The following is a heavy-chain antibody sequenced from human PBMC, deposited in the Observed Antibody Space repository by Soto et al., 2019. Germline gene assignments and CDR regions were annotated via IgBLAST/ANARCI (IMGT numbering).Heavy chain of an antibody. CDR1: GFTFSSYW. J-gene: IGHJ6*02. Sequence: GGSLRLSCAASGFTFSSYWMSWVRQAPGKGLEWVVNIKQDGSEKYYVDSVKGRFTISRDNAKNSLYLQMNSLRAEDTAVYYCARVDIVVVPAASYYYYGMDVWGQGTTVTVSS. CDR2: IKQDGSEK. V-gene: IGHV3-7*03. CDR3: ARVDIVVVPAASYYYYGMDV. D-gene: IGHD2-2*01.